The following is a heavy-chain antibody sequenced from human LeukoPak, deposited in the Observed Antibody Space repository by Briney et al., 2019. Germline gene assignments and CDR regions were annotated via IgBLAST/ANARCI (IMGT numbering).Heavy chain of an antibody. CDR1: GYSISSGYY. V-gene: IGHV4-38-2*02. CDR2: IYHSGST. D-gene: IGHD2-15*01. Sequence: SETLSLTCTVSGYSISSGYYWGWIRQPPGKGLEWIGSIYHSGSTYYNPSLKSRVTISVDTSKNRFSLKLSSVTAADTAVYYCATLGSCSSGSCYDYYGMGVWGQGTTVTVSS. J-gene: IGHJ6*02. CDR3: ATLGSCSSGSCYDYYGMGV.